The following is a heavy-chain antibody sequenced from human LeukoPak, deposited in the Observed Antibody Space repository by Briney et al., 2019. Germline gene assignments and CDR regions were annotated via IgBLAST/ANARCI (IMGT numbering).Heavy chain of an antibody. Sequence: PGGSLRLSCAAFGFTFSDFWMSWVRQAPGKGLECVASTNEAGGDKYYVDSVKGRFTISRDNSKNSLSLQMNSLTAEDTAIYYCAIATTGRGAFGSWGQGTLVSVSS. CDR1: GFTFSDFW. CDR3: AIATTGRGAFGS. D-gene: IGHD1-1*01. J-gene: IGHJ4*02. CDR2: TNEAGGDK. V-gene: IGHV3-7*01.